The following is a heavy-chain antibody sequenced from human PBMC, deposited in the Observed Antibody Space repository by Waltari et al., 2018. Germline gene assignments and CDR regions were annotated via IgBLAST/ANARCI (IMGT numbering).Heavy chain of an antibody. V-gene: IGHV1-3*04. CDR3: ARGYSTTYHDY. Sequence: QVQLVQSGAEVKKPGASAKLSCKASGYTFTSYAMHWVRQAPGQGLEWLGYICTGDGNTAYSPKIQGRLTITKDTSATTVYMELSSLGFEDTAMYYCARGYSTTYHDYWGQGALVTVSS. CDR1: GYTFTSYA. J-gene: IGHJ4*02. D-gene: IGHD5-12*01. CDR2: ICTGDGNT.